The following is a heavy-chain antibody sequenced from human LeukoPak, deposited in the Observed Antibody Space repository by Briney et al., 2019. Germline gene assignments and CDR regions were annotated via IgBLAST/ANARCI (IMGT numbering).Heavy chain of an antibody. CDR3: AKRIPAAGFDY. V-gene: IGHV3-30-3*02. Sequence: PGRSLRLSCAASGFTFRSYAMHWVRQAPGKGLEWVAIISYDGSNKYYADSVEGRLTISRDNSKNTLYLQMNSLRAEDTAVYYCAKRIPAAGFDYWGQGTLVTVSS. CDR1: GFTFRSYA. D-gene: IGHD6-13*01. CDR2: ISYDGSNK. J-gene: IGHJ4*02.